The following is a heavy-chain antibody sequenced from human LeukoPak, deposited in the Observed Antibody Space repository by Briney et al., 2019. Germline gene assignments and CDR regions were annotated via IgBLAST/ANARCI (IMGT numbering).Heavy chain of an antibody. J-gene: IGHJ6*03. D-gene: IGHD2-2*01. V-gene: IGHV4-59*01. Sequence: SETLSLTCTVSGDSISSYQWSWIRQTPGKGLEWIGSTYYSGSANYNPSLKGRVTISVDRSENLFSLSVSPVTAADTAVYYCARWGYQVDYSPAYYYYFMDVWGKGTTVTVSS. CDR2: TYYSGSA. CDR3: ARWGYQVDYSPAYYYYFMDV. CDR1: GDSISSYQ.